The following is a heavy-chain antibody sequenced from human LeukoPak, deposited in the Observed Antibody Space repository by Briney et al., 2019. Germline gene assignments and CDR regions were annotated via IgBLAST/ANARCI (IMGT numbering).Heavy chain of an antibody. D-gene: IGHD3-3*01. CDR2: INPKNGDT. V-gene: IGHV1-2*02. CDR3: ARDYVLRCLEWPLGSMDV. CDR1: GYTFPDYH. J-gene: IGHJ6*04. Sequence: ASMKVSCKAFGYTFPDYHFHWVRQAPGQGLEGVGWINPKNGDTTYTQKFQGRVTMTSDTSITTAYMELTRLRADDTSVYYCARDYVLRCLEWPLGSMDVWGKGITVTVSS.